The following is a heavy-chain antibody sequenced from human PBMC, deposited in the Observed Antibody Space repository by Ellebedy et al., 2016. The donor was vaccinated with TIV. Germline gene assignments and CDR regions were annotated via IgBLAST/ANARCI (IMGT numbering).Heavy chain of an antibody. Sequence: GESLKISCAASGFTFGSFAMHWVRQAPGKGLEWLSVISGDGVNTYSAASVKGRFTITRDNFKNTLFLPVNRLRAEDTAVYYCAKGSSSGFNYDRVGFQYWGQGTLVTVSS. CDR3: AKGSSSGFNYDRVGFQY. CDR2: ISGDGVNT. V-gene: IGHV3-23*01. J-gene: IGHJ4*02. CDR1: GFTFGSFA. D-gene: IGHD3-22*01.